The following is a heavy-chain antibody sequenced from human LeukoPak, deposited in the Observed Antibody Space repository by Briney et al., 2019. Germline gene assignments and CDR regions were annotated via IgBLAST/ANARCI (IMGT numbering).Heavy chain of an antibody. CDR3: ASLYNFWSGYLSYQAKYFDY. J-gene: IGHJ4*02. CDR1: AFTFSTYA. V-gene: IGHV3-30-3*01. D-gene: IGHD3-3*01. Sequence: PGGSLRLSCAASAFTFSTYAMHRVRQAPVKGLEWVAVISYDGSNKYYADFVKGRFTISRDNSKNTLYLQMNSLRAEDTAIYYCASLYNFWSGYLSYQAKYFDYWGQGTLVTVSS. CDR2: ISYDGSNK.